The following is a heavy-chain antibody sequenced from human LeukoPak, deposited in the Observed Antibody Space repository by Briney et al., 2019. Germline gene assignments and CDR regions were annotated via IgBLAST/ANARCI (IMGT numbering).Heavy chain of an antibody. V-gene: IGHV3-74*01. D-gene: IGHD4-17*01. Sequence: GGSLRLSCAASGFTFSSNWMHWVRQAPGKGLVWVSRINEDGSTTNYADSVKGRSTIFRDNAKNTLYLQMNSLRADDTAVYYCAKHRENYGDSCLDDYWGQGTLVTVSS. CDR2: INEDGSTT. CDR1: GFTFSSNW. CDR3: AKHRENYGDSCLDDY. J-gene: IGHJ4*02.